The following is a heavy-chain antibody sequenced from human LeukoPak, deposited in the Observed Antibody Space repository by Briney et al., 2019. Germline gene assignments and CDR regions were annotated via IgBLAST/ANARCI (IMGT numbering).Heavy chain of an antibody. D-gene: IGHD3-10*01. CDR3: ARDRGSLWFGELFDAFDI. V-gene: IGHV4-39*07. J-gene: IGHJ3*02. CDR2: IYYSGST. CDR1: GGSISSSSYY. Sequence: SETLSLTCTVSGGSISSSSYYWGWIRQPPGKGLEWIGSIYYSGSTYYNPSLKSRVTISVDTSKNQFSLKLSSVTAADTAVYYCARDRGSLWFGELFDAFDIWGQGTMVTVSS.